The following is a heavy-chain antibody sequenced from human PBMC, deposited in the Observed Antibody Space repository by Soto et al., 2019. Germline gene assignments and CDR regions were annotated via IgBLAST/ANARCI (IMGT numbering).Heavy chain of an antibody. J-gene: IGHJ6*02. CDR2: ISYDGSNK. D-gene: IGHD3-9*01. CDR1: GFTFSSYG. V-gene: IGHV3-30*18. Sequence: GGSLRLSCAASGFTFSSYGMHWVRQAPGKGLEWVAVISYDGSNKYYADSVKGRFTISRDNSKNTLYLQMNSLRAEDTAVYYCAKQDDVRRLVIFFDSSVSYGMDVWGQGTTVTVSS. CDR3: AKQDDVRRLVIFFDSSVSYGMDV.